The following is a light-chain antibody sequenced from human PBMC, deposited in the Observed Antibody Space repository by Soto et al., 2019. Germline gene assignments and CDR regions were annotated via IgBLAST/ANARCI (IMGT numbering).Light chain of an antibody. J-gene: IGLJ2*01. Sequence: QSALTQPASVSGSPGQSITISCTGTSSDVGGYNYVSWYQQHPGQAPKLMIVDVSNRPSGFSNRFSGSKSGNTVSLTISGLQAEDEADYSCSSYTTSSTLVVFGGGTKLTVL. V-gene: IGLV2-14*01. CDR1: SSDVGGYNY. CDR2: DVS. CDR3: SSYTTSSTLVV.